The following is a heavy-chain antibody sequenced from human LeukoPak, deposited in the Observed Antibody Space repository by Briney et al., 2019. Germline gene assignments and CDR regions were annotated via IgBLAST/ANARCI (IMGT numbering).Heavy chain of an antibody. CDR1: GFTFSSYG. D-gene: IGHD2-8*01. J-gene: IGHJ5*02. V-gene: IGHV3-30*02. Sequence: GGSLRLSCAASGFTFSSYGMHWVRQAPGKGLEWVAFIRYDGSNKYYADSVKGRFTISRDNSKNTLYLQMNSLRAEDTAVYYCARDGGYCTNGVCHLGLGWFDPWGQGILVTVSS. CDR2: IRYDGSNK. CDR3: ARDGGYCTNGVCHLGLGWFDP.